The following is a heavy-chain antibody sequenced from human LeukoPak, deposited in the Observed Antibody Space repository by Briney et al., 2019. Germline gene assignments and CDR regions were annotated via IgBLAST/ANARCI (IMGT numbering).Heavy chain of an antibody. Sequence: PSETLSLTCTVSGGSISSGGYYWSWIRQHPGKGLEWIGYIYYSGSTYYNPSLKSRVTISVDTSKNQFSLKLSSVTAADTAVYYCARSLRGVIIPYVYWGQGTLVTVSS. CDR3: ARSLRGVIIPYVY. CDR1: GGSISSGGYY. J-gene: IGHJ4*02. D-gene: IGHD3-10*01. V-gene: IGHV4-31*03. CDR2: IYYSGST.